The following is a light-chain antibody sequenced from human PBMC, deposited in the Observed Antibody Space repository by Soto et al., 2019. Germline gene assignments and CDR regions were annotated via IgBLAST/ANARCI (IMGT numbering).Light chain of an antibody. V-gene: IGKV1-9*01. CDR1: QDISSF. J-gene: IGKJ5*01. Sequence: IQLTQSPSSLSASIGDRVTITCRASQDISSFLAWYQQKPGKAPKLLIYAASTLQSGVPSRSRGSGSGTDFTLTISSLQPEDFATYFCQQLNSYPLTFGQGTRLEIK. CDR2: AAS. CDR3: QQLNSYPLT.